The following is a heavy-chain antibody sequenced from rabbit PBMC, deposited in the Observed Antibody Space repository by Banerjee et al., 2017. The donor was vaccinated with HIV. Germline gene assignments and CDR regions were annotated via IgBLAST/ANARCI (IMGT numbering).Heavy chain of an antibody. CDR2: IDAGSTST. J-gene: IGHJ2*01. V-gene: IGHV1S45*01. CDR3: ARAGSTYATGAFDP. Sequence: QQQLEESGGGLVKPEGSLTLTCKASGNDFSAYAISWVRQAPGKGLEWIACIDAGSTSTYYANWAKGRFTISKTSSTTVTLQMTSLTAADTATYFCARAGSTYATGAFDPWGQGTLVTVS. D-gene: IGHD8-1*01. CDR1: GNDFSAYA.